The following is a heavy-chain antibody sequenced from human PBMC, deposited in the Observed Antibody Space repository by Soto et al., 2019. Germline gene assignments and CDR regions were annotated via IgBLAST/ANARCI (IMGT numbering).Heavy chain of an antibody. CDR1: GGTFSNSA. CDR2: IMPVFRTP. CDR3: ASDKDRPQLGGNYYYILDV. Sequence: QVQLEQSGAEVKKPGSSVKVSCKASGGTFSNSAISWVRQAPGQGIEWMGGIMPVFRTPDYAQKFQGRVTITADESTSTAYMELSGLRSDDTAVYFCASDKDRPQLGGNYYYILDVWGQGTTVTVSS. D-gene: IGHD3-3*02. V-gene: IGHV1-69*12. J-gene: IGHJ6*02.